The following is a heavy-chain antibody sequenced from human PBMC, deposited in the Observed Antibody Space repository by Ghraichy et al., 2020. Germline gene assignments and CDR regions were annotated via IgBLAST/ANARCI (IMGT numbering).Heavy chain of an antibody. Sequence: LSLTCAASGFTFSSYWMSWVRQAPGKGLEWVANIKQDGSEKYYVDSVKGRFTISRDNAKNSLYLQMNSLRAEDTAVYYCARQKYDILTGYYIDYWGQGTLVTVSS. CDR3: ARQKYDILTGYYIDY. V-gene: IGHV3-7*03. CDR1: GFTFSSYW. J-gene: IGHJ4*02. CDR2: IKQDGSEK. D-gene: IGHD3-9*01.